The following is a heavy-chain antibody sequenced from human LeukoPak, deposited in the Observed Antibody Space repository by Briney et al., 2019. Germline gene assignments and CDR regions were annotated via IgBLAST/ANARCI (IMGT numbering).Heavy chain of an antibody. V-gene: IGHV3-23*01. Sequence: GGSLRLSCAASGFTFSSYAMSWVRQAPGKGLEWVSAISGSGGSAYYADSVKGRFTISRDNSKNTLYLQMNSLRAEDTAVYYCAKTISVARYCFDYWGQGTLVTVSS. J-gene: IGHJ4*02. CDR2: ISGSGGSA. CDR3: AKTISVARYCFDY. D-gene: IGHD6-6*01. CDR1: GFTFSSYA.